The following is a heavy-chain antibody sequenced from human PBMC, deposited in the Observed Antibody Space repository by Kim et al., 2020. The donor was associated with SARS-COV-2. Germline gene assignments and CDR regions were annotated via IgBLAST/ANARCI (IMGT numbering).Heavy chain of an antibody. J-gene: IGHJ6*02. Sequence: VKGRLTISRDNAKNSLYLQMKSLRAEDTAVYYCARDSHYSGYYYYYGMDVWGQGTTVTVSS. D-gene: IGHD5-18*01. V-gene: IGHV3-48*03. CDR3: ARDSHYSGYYYYYGMDV.